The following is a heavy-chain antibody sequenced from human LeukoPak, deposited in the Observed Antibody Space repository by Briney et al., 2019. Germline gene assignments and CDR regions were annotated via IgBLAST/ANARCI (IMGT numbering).Heavy chain of an antibody. V-gene: IGHV4-34*01. CDR3: ASKNKKGGGFDY. CDR2: INHSGST. J-gene: IGHJ4*02. D-gene: IGHD2/OR15-2a*01. CDR1: GGSFSGYY. Sequence: SETLSLTCAVYGGSFSGYYWSWIRQPPGKGLEWIGEINHSGSTNYNPSLKSRVTISVDTSKNQFSLKLSSVTAADTAAYYCASKNKKGGGFDYWGQGTLVTVSS.